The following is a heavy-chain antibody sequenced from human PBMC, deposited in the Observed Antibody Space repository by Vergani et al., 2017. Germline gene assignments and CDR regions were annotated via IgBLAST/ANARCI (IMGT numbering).Heavy chain of an antibody. Sequence: QVQLVQSGAAVKKPGASVRVSCKASGYTFTAYYMYWVRRAPGQGLEWMGWINPNTGDTHYSQQFQGRVTVTRDTSISTAYMEMNNLRSADTAIFYCARGPPSEYWGQGTLVTVSS. CDR3: ARGPPSEY. V-gene: IGHV1-2*02. J-gene: IGHJ4*02. CDR2: INPNTGDT. CDR1: GYTFTAYY.